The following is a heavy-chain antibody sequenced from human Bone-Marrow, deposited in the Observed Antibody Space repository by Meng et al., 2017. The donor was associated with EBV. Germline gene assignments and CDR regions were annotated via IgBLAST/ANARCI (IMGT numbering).Heavy chain of an antibody. Sequence: QVPLVASGGGVVQPGRSLRLPCAASGFTFGSSAMLWVRQAPGKGLEWVAVISYDGSNKYYADSVKGRFTISRDNSKHTLYLQMNSLRVEDTAVYYCAKGSHLGVVAATPTAWDPWGQGTLVTVSS. J-gene: IGHJ5*02. CDR1: GFTFGSSA. D-gene: IGHD2-15*01. CDR2: ISYDGSNK. V-gene: IGHV3-30-3*01. CDR3: AKGSHLGVVAATPTAWDP.